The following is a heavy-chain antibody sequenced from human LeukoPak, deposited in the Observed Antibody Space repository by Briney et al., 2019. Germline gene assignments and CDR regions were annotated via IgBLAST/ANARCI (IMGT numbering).Heavy chain of an antibody. Sequence: PSQTLSLTCAVSGGSISSGGYSWSWIRQPPGKGLEWIGYIYHSGSTYYNPSLKSRVTISVDRSKNQFSLKLSSVTAADTAVYYCARATKLWFGELSFDYWAREPWSPSPQ. V-gene: IGHV4-30-2*01. CDR2: IYHSGST. CDR3: ARATKLWFGELSFDY. CDR1: GGSISSGGYS. D-gene: IGHD3-10*01. J-gene: IGHJ4*02.